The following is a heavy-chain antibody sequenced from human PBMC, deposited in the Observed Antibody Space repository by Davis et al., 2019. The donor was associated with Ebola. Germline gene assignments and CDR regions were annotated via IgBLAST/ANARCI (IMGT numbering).Heavy chain of an antibody. J-gene: IGHJ4*02. CDR1: GGSISSYY. CDR3: ARGLWFRELYY. D-gene: IGHD3-10*01. V-gene: IGHV4-34*01. CDR2: INHSGST. Sequence: PSETLSLTCTVSGGSISSYYWSWIRQPPGKGLEWIGEINHSGSTNYNPSLKSRVTISVDTSKNQFSLKLSSVTAADTAVYYCARGLWFRELYYWGQGTLVTVSS.